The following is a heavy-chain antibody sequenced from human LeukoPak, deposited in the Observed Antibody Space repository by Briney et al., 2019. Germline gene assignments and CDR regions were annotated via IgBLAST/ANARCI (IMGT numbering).Heavy chain of an antibody. D-gene: IGHD6-19*01. CDR3: VRDGRGSETQYNYFDP. V-gene: IGHV3-21*06. Sequence: PGGSLRLSCAASGFTFSSYSMNWVRQAPGKGLDWVSSISSSSSYIYYADSVKGRFTISRDNARNSLYLQMSSLRAEDTAFYYCVRDGRGSETQYNYFDPWGQGTLVTVSS. CDR2: ISSSSSYI. J-gene: IGHJ5*02. CDR1: GFTFSSYS.